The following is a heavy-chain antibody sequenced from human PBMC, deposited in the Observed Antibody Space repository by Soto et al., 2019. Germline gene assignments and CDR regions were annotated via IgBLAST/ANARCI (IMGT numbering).Heavy chain of an antibody. D-gene: IGHD4-4*01. CDR2: TYYRSRWYS. CDR3: ARDPPGFHSAFDF. CDR1: GDSVSSNGAA. Sequence: SQTLSLTCAISGDSVSSNGAAWNWIRQSPSRGLEWLGRTYYRSRWYSDYAPSVKSRITVNPDTSQNQFSLQLNSVTPEDTAIYCCARDPPGFHSAFDFWGQGTLVTVSS. J-gene: IGHJ4*02. V-gene: IGHV6-1*01.